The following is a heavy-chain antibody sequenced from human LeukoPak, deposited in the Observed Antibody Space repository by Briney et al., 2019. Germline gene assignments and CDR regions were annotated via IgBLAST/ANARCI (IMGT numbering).Heavy chain of an antibody. CDR2: MNPNSGNT. CDR3: ARERAGCSSTSCYPAFDY. Sequence: ASVKVSCKASGYTFTSYDINWVRQATGQGLEWMGWMNPNSGNTGYAQKFQGRVTMTRNTSISTAYMELSSLRSEDTAVYYCARERAGCSSTSCYPAFDYWGQGTLVTVSS. D-gene: IGHD2-2*01. J-gene: IGHJ4*02. CDR1: GYTFTSYD. V-gene: IGHV1-8*01.